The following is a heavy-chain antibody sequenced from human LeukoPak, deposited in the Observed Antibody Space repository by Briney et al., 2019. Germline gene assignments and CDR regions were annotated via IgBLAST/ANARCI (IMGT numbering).Heavy chain of an antibody. CDR2: ISSSSSYI. CDR1: GFTFSSYS. V-gene: IGHV3-21*01. Sequence: GGSLRLSCAASGFTFSSYSMNWVRQAPGKGLEWVSSISSSSSYIYYADSVKGRFTISRDNAKNSLYLQMNCLRAEDTAVYYCARSRIDSSSSFDYWGQGTLVTVSS. J-gene: IGHJ4*02. CDR3: ARSRIDSSSSFDY. D-gene: IGHD6-6*01.